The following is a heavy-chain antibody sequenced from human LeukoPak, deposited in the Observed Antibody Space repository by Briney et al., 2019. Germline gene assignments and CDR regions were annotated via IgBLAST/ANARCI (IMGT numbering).Heavy chain of an antibody. V-gene: IGHV1-69*06. Sequence: ASVKVSCKASGGTFISDAISWVRQAPGQGLERMGGIIPIFGTANYAQKFQGRVTITADKSTSTAYMELSSLRSEDTAVYYCARELTYYDILTGYRAIYYFDYWGQGTLVTVSS. CDR1: GGTFISDA. CDR2: IIPIFGTA. CDR3: ARELTYYDILTGYRAIYYFDY. D-gene: IGHD3-9*01. J-gene: IGHJ4*02.